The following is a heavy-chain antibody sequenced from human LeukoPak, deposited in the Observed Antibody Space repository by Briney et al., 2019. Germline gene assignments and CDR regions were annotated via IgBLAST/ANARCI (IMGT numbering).Heavy chain of an antibody. CDR2: ISSSSDTI. V-gene: IGHV3-48*02. CDR1: GFTFTGYS. J-gene: IGHJ4*02. Sequence: GGSLRLSCAASGFTFTGYSMSGVRQAPGRGLGWVSFISSSSDTIYYADSVKGRFTIYRDNAKNSLYLQMTSLRDDDTAVYYCARVRGATAVTMYFDFWGQGTLVTVSS. CDR3: ARVRGATAVTMYFDF. D-gene: IGHD4-23*01.